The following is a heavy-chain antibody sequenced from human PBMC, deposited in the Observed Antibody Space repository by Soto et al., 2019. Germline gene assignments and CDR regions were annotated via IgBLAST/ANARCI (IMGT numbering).Heavy chain of an antibody. CDR1: GGSFSGYY. D-gene: IGHD3-10*01. CDR2: INHSGST. V-gene: IGHV4-34*01. Sequence: SETLSLTCAVYGGSFSGYYWSWIRQPPGKGLEWIGEINHSGSTNYNPSLKSRVTISVDTSKNQFSLKLSSVTAADTAVYYCARDHRLLRFGECPLDYWGQGPMVIVPS. J-gene: IGHJ4*02. CDR3: ARDHRLLRFGECPLDY.